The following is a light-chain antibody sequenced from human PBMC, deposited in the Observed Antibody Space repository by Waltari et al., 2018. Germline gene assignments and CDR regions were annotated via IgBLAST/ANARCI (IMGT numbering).Light chain of an antibody. CDR2: EVS. V-gene: IGLV2-14*01. J-gene: IGLJ3*02. Sequence: QSALTQPASVSGSPGQSITISCTGTSSDVGLYNYVSWYQQHPGKAPKLMIYEVSKRPSWVSHRFSGSKSGNTASLTISGLQAEDEADYYCTSFTRTSIWVFGGGTKLTVL. CDR1: SSDVGLYNY. CDR3: TSFTRTSIWV.